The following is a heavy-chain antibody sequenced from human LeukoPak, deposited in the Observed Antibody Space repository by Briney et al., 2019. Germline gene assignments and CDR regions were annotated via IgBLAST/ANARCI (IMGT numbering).Heavy chain of an antibody. V-gene: IGHV3-23*01. Sequence: GGSLRLSCAASGFTFSSYAMSWVRQAPGKGLEWVSAISGSGGSTYYADSVKGRFTISRDNSKNTLYLQMNSLRAEDTAVYYCAEDDSSGYYPQYYFDYWGQGTLVTVSS. D-gene: IGHD3-22*01. CDR2: ISGSGGST. J-gene: IGHJ4*02. CDR3: AEDDSSGYYPQYYFDY. CDR1: GFTFSSYA.